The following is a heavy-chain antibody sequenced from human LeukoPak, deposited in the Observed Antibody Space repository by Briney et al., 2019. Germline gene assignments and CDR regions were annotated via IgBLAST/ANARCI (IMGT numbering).Heavy chain of an antibody. CDR2: ISSSGSTI. V-gene: IGHV3-48*03. J-gene: IGHJ6*04. Sequence: GGSLRLSCAASGFTFSSYAMHWVRHAPCKGLEWVLYISSSGSTIYYADSVKGRFTISRDNAKNSLYLQMNSLRAEDTAVYYCAELGITMIGGVWGKGTTVTISS. CDR3: AELGITMIGGV. D-gene: IGHD3-10*02. CDR1: GFTFSSYA.